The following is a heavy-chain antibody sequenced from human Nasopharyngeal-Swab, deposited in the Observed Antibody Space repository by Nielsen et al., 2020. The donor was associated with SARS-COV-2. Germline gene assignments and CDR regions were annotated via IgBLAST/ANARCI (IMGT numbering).Heavy chain of an antibody. CDR3: AKGRWDYGSGSYYNVGARIWFDP. J-gene: IGHJ5*02. Sequence: WIRQPPGKGLEWVAVISYDGSNKYYADSVKGRFTISRDNSKNTLYLQMNSLRAEDTAVYYWAKGRWDYGSGSYYNVGARIWFDPWGQGTLVTVSS. V-gene: IGHV3-30*18. D-gene: IGHD3-10*01. CDR2: ISYDGSNK.